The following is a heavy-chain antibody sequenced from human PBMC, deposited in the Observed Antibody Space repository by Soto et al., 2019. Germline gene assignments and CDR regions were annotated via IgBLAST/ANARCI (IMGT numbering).Heavy chain of an antibody. Sequence: EVQLLESGGGLVQPGGSLRLSCAASGFTFSSYAMSWVRQAPGKGLEWVSAISGSGGSTYYADSVKGRFTISRDNSKNPLYLQMIRLRAEVTAVYYCARAVVTALNYWYFDLWGRGTLVTVSS. V-gene: IGHV3-23*01. CDR3: ARAVVTALNYWYFDL. CDR1: GFTFSSYA. CDR2: ISGSGGST. J-gene: IGHJ2*01. D-gene: IGHD2-21*02.